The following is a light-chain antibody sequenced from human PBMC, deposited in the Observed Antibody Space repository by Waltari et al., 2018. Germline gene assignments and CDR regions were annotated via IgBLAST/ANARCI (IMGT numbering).Light chain of an antibody. V-gene: IGLV6-57*02. CDR1: SGYIVSNY. CDR2: DDN. CDR3: QSFDSSNIV. J-gene: IGLJ2*01. Sequence: NFMLTQPHSVSESPGKTVTISCTGSSGYIVSNYVQRYHKRPGRAPTVVIFDDNHRPSGVPDRFSGSIDSSSNSASLTISGLETEDEADYYCQSFDSSNIVFGGGTKLTVL.